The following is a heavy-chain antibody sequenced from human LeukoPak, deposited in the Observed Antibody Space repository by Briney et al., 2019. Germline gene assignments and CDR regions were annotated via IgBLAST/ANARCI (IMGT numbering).Heavy chain of an antibody. D-gene: IGHD3-3*01. Sequence: GGSLKPSFSASGFTFSSYSMNWVPQAPGKGLEWVSYISSSSCTIYYADSVKGRFTISRDNAKNSLYLQMNSLRAEDTAVYYCARDHTYYDFWSGYYTLGFDYWGQGTLVTVFS. CDR1: GFTFSSYS. V-gene: IGHV3-48*01. J-gene: IGHJ4*02. CDR3: ARDHTYYDFWSGYYTLGFDY. CDR2: ISSSSCTI.